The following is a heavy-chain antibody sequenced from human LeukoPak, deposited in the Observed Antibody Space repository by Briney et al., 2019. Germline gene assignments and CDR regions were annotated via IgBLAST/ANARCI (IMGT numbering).Heavy chain of an antibody. V-gene: IGHV4-39*07. Sequence: SETLSLTCTVSGGSISSSSYYWGWIRQPPGKGLEWIGSIYYSGSTYYNPSLKSRVTISVDTSKNQFSLKLSSVTAADTAVYYCARDPRGSFDYWGQGTLVTVSS. CDR2: IYYSGST. CDR1: GGSISSSSYY. J-gene: IGHJ4*02. CDR3: ARDPRGSFDY.